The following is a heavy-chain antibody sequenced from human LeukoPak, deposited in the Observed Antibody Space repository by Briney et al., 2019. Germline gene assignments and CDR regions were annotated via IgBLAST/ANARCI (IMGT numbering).Heavy chain of an antibody. J-gene: IGHJ5*02. Sequence: GGTLRLSCAASGFTFSSYGMSWVRQAPGKGLEWVSAISGSGGRTYYADSVKGRFTISRDNSKNTLYLQMNSLRAEDTAVYYCAKGPYSGFSWGQGTLVTVSS. D-gene: IGHD1-26*01. V-gene: IGHV3-23*01. CDR1: GFTFSSYG. CDR3: AKGPYSGFS. CDR2: ISGSGGRT.